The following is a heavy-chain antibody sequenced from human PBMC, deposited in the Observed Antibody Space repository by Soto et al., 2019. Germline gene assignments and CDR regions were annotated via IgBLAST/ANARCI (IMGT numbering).Heavy chain of an antibody. J-gene: IGHJ4*02. D-gene: IGHD3-22*01. CDR3: TTDLEYYYDSSGYYPRGFVY. Sequence: GGSLRLSCAASGFTFSNAWMSWVRQAPGKXLEWVGRIKSKTDGGTTDYAAPVKGRFTISRDDSKNTLYLQMNSLKTEDTAVYYCTTDLEYYYDSSGYYPRGFVYWCQGALVTVSS. CDR2: IKSKTDGGTT. V-gene: IGHV3-15*01. CDR1: GFTFSNAW.